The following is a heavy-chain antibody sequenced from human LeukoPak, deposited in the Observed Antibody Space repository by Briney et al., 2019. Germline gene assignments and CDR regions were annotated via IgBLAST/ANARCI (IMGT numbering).Heavy chain of an antibody. CDR1: GGSISSYY. J-gene: IGHJ3*02. CDR3: ASRGGGGRAFDI. V-gene: IGHV4-4*09. D-gene: IGHD3-16*01. Sequence: SETLSLTCTDSGGSISSYYWSWIRQPPGKGLEWSWYICSRGSTSYNPCLKSRVPISVDTSQNQCSLKLRSVTAADPAVYYCASRGGGGRAFDIWGQATMVTVSS. CDR2: ICSRGST.